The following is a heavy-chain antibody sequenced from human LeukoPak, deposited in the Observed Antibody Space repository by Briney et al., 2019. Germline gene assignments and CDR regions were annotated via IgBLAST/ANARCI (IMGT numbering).Heavy chain of an antibody. Sequence: SETLSLTCTVSDGSISSGSYYWSWIRQPAGKGLEWIGRIYTSGSTNYNPSLKSRVTISVDTSKNQFSLKLSSVTAADTAVYYCARAAEWLPPADAFDIWGQGTMVTVSS. D-gene: IGHD5-18*01. J-gene: IGHJ3*02. CDR1: DGSISSGSYY. V-gene: IGHV4-61*02. CDR3: ARAAEWLPPADAFDI. CDR2: IYTSGST.